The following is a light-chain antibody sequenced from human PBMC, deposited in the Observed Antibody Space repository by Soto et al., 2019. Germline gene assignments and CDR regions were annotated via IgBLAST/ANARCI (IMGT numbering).Light chain of an antibody. CDR1: QSISGY. CDR3: QQSYSPPRT. J-gene: IGKJ2*01. V-gene: IGKV1-39*01. CDR2: AAS. Sequence: DMQMTQSPSSLSASVGDRVTIPCRESQSISGYVNWYQQKPGKAPKLLIYAASSLHSGVPSRFSGSGSGTDFTPTISRLQPEDFANYYCQQSYSPPRTSGHGTKLEIK.